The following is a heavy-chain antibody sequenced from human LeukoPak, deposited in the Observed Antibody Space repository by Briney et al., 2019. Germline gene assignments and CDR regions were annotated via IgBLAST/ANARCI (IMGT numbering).Heavy chain of an antibody. CDR2: ISSNSYYI. CDR1: GFSFGAYI. J-gene: IGHJ3*01. V-gene: IGHV3-21*01. Sequence: GGWLLLSCAASGFSFGAYIMNWVRQAPGKGLEWVSSISSNSYYIYYADSVRGRFTISRDNAKNSLFLQMNSLRAEDTAVYYCARWLVGALKPGAFDLWGQGTRVTVSS. D-gene: IGHD1-26*01. CDR3: ARWLVGALKPGAFDL.